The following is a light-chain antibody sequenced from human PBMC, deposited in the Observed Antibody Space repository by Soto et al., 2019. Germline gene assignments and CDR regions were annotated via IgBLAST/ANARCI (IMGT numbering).Light chain of an antibody. J-gene: IGLJ1*01. CDR3: SSYTSSSTPHNV. CDR1: SSDVGGYNY. CDR2: DVS. Sequence: QPVLTQPASVSGSPGQSITISCTGTSSDVGGYNYVSWYQQHPGKAPKLMIYDVSNRPSGVSNRFSGSKSGNTASLTISGLQAEDEADYYCSSYTSSSTPHNVFGTGTQLTVL. V-gene: IGLV2-14*01.